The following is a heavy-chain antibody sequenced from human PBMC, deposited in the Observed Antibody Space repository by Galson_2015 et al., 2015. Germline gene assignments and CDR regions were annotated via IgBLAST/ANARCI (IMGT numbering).Heavy chain of an antibody. CDR3: ARDQPYCSGGSCYSVTPRD. CDR1: GGSISSSNW. CDR2: IYYSGST. V-gene: IGHV4-4*02. Sequence: ETLSLTCAVSGGSISSSNWWSWVRQPPGKGLEWIGEIYYSGSTYYNPSLKSRVTISVDTSKNQFSLKLSSVTAADTAVYYCARDQPYCSGGSCYSVTPRDWGQGTLVTVSS. J-gene: IGHJ4*02. D-gene: IGHD2-15*01.